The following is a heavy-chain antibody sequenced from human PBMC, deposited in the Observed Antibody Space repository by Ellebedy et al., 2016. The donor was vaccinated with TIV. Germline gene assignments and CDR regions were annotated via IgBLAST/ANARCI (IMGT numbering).Heavy chain of an antibody. Sequence: GESLKISCAASGFTFSGYAMTWVRQAPGKGLEWLSGLSGSGSSTYYADSVRGRFTISRDNSNNTLYLQMNSLRAEDTAVYYCAQEITTVSTQRKNYWGQGTLVSVSS. V-gene: IGHV3-23*01. J-gene: IGHJ4*02. CDR2: LSGSGSST. CDR3: AQEITTVSTQRKNY. D-gene: IGHD4-17*01. CDR1: GFTFSGYA.